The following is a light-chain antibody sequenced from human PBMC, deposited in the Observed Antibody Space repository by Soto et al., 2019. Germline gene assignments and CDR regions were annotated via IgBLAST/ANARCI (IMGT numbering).Light chain of an antibody. V-gene: IGKV3-20*01. CDR1: QSVSSN. J-gene: IGKJ5*01. Sequence: EMVMTQSPATLSVSPGERATLSCRASQSVSSNLAWYQQRPGQAPRLLIYGASTRATGIPDRFSGSGSGTDFTLTISRLEPEDFAVYYCQQYGSSPTTFAQGTRLEIK. CDR2: GAS. CDR3: QQYGSSPTT.